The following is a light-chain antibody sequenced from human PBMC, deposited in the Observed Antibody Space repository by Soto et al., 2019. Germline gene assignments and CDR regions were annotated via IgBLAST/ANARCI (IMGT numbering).Light chain of an antibody. V-gene: IGKV3-20*01. CDR1: QRVSSSY. CDR2: GAS. J-gene: IGKJ1*01. CDR3: QQYDGSPRT. Sequence: EIVLTQSPGTLSLSPGARATLSCRASQRVSSSYLAWYQQKPGQAPRPLIYGASSRATGIPDRFSGSGSGTDFTLTISTLEPEDFAVYYCQQYDGSPRTFGQGTKVDIK.